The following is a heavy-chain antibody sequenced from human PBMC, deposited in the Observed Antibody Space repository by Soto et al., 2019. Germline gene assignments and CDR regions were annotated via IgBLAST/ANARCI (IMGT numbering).Heavy chain of an antibody. CDR2: LTFDGSNK. V-gene: IGHV3-30*18. CDR3: AKDFYTVRVPAAPRPHYFDF. Sequence: QVQLVESGGGVFQPGRSLRLSCAASGFTFSNYDMHCVRQAPGEGLEWVAVLTFDGSNKNYADSVKGRFTISRDDSKNTLFLQMTSLRTEDTAVYFCAKDFYTVRVPAAPRPHYFDFWGPGTLVTVSS. CDR1: GFTFSNYD. D-gene: IGHD2-2*01. J-gene: IGHJ4*02.